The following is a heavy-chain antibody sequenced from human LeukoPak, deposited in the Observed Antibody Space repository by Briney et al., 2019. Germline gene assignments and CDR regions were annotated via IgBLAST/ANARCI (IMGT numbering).Heavy chain of an antibody. D-gene: IGHD6-19*01. CDR3: ARSEQWLDFDY. J-gene: IGHJ4*02. CDR2: ISSSSSYI. V-gene: IGHV3-21*01. CDR1: GFTFSSYA. Sequence: PGGSLRLSCAASGFTFSSYAMSWVRQAPGKGLEWVSSISSSSSYIYYADSVKGRSTISRDNAKNSLYLQMNSLRAEDTAVYYCARSEQWLDFDYWGQGTLVTVSS.